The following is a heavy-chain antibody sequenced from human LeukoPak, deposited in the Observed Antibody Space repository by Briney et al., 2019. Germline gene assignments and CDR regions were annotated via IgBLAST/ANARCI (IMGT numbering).Heavy chain of an antibody. V-gene: IGHV1-69*06. J-gene: IGHJ5*02. Sequence: SVKVSCKASGGTFSSYAISWVRQAPGQGLEWMGGIILIFGTANYAQKFQGRVTMTEDTSTDTAYMELSSLRSEDTAVYYCATSIFWWTFDPWGQGTLVTVSS. D-gene: IGHD2-21*01. CDR3: ATSIFWWTFDP. CDR2: IILIFGTA. CDR1: GGTFSSYA.